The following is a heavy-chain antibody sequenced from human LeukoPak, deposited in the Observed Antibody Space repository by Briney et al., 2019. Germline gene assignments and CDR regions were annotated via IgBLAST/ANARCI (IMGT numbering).Heavy chain of an antibody. CDR3: AKSPYYYDSSGYYYRDY. D-gene: IGHD3-22*01. CDR1: GFTFSSYA. CDR2: ISYDGSNK. J-gene: IGHJ4*02. Sequence: GGSLRLSCAASGFTFSSYAMHWVRQAPGKGLEWVAVISYDGSNKYYADSVKGRFTISRDNSKNTLYLQMNSLRAEDTAVYYCAKSPYYYDSSGYYYRDYWGQGTLVTVSS. V-gene: IGHV3-30-3*02.